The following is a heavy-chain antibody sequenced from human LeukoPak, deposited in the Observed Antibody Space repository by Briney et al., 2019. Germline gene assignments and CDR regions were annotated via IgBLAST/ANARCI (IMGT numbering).Heavy chain of an antibody. J-gene: IGHJ5*02. CDR1: GGTFSSYA. Sequence: GASVKVSRKASGGTFSSYAISWVRQAPGQGLEWMGRIIPILGIANYAQKFQGRVTITADKSTSTAYMELSSLRSEDTAVYYCAREGDSSGYYYWDWFDPWGQGTLVTVSS. V-gene: IGHV1-69*04. CDR2: IIPILGIA. D-gene: IGHD3-22*01. CDR3: AREGDSSGYYYWDWFDP.